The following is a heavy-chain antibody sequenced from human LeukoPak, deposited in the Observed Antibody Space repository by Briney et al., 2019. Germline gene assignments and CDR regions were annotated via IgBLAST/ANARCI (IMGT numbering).Heavy chain of an antibody. J-gene: IGHJ4*02. CDR1: GFTFSSYW. V-gene: IGHV3-7*01. D-gene: IGHD3-22*01. CDR3: ARDLYDSSGLDY. CDR2: IKQDGSEK. Sequence: GESLKISCAASGFTFSSYWMSWVRQAPGKGLEWVANIKQDGSEKCYVDSVKGRFTISRDNAKNSLYLQMNSLRAEDTAVYYCARDLYDSSGLDYWGQGTLVTVSS.